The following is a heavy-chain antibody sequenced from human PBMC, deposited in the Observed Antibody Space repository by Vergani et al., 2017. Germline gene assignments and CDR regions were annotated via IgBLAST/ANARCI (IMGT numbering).Heavy chain of an antibody. J-gene: IGHJ4*02. CDR2: ISGSGGST. CDR3: ARMVRGVLPDY. CDR1: GFTFSSYG. D-gene: IGHD3-10*01. Sequence: VQLVESGGGVVQPGRSLRLSCAASGFTFSSYGMHWVRQAPGKGLEWVSAISGSGGSTYYADSVKGRFTISRDNSKNTLYLQMNSLRAEDTAVYYCARMVRGVLPDYWGQGTLVTVSS. V-gene: IGHV3-23*04.